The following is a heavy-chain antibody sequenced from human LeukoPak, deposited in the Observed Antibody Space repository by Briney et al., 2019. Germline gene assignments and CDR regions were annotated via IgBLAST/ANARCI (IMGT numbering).Heavy chain of an antibody. CDR2: FADKAT. V-gene: IGHV3-53*01. CDR1: GGSISSSNR. Sequence: GTLSLTCAVSGGSISSSNRWSWVRQAPGKGLEWVAGFADKATYHADSVKGRFTISRDNNKNTLYLQMNSLRAEDTAVYYCAKRSASGSYFDSWGQGTLVTVSS. J-gene: IGHJ4*02. D-gene: IGHD3-10*01. CDR3: AKRSASGSYFDS.